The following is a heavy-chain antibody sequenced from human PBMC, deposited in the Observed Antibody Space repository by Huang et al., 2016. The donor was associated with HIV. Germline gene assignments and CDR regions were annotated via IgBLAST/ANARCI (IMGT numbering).Heavy chain of an antibody. CDR1: GFSFSTVW. Sequence: EVQLIESGGGLVKPGSSLRLSCEGSGFSFSTVWMRWVRPTSVKVLEWVAFIKNSLDGGTTDYAAPVRGRFIITRDDSKNRMDLQMHDLKAADTAVYYCTTWISTAAGGNWGQGTLVTVSS. D-gene: IGHD2-15*01. CDR2: IKNSLDGGTT. J-gene: IGHJ4*02. V-gene: IGHV3-15*01. CDR3: TTWISTAAGGN.